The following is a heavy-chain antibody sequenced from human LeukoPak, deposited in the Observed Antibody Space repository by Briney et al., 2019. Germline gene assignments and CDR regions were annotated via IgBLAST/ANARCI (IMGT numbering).Heavy chain of an antibody. CDR3: ARTYYYDSSPGGYFDY. D-gene: IGHD3-22*01. J-gene: IGHJ4*02. V-gene: IGHV4-39*07. CDR2: IYYTGST. CDR1: GGSISSNDYY. Sequence: SETLSLTCTVSGGSISSNDYYWGWIRQPPGKGLEWIGSIYYTGSTYHNPSLKSRVTISLDTSKYQFSLELSSVTAADTAVYYCARTYYYDSSPGGYFDYWGQGTLVTVSS.